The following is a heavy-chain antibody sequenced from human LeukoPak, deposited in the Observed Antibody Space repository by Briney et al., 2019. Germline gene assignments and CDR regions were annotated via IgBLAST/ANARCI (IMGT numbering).Heavy chain of an antibody. CDR3: ARVSRGVWGSYSDY. J-gene: IGHJ4*02. Sequence: GASVKVSCKASGYTFTSYAMHWVRQAPGQRLEWMGWINAGNGNTKYSQKFQGRVTITRDTSASTAYMELSSLRSEDTAVYYCARVSRGVWGSYSDYWGQGTLVTVSS. D-gene: IGHD3-16*01. V-gene: IGHV1-3*01. CDR1: GYTFTSYA. CDR2: INAGNGNT.